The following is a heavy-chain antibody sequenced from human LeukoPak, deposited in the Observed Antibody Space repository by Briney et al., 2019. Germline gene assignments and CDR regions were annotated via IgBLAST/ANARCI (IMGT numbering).Heavy chain of an antibody. CDR1: GGSISSYY. Sequence: PSETLSLTCTVSGGSISSYYWSWIRQPPGKGLEWIGYIYYSGSTNYNPSLKSRVTISVDTSKNQFSLKLSSVTAADTAVYYCARSKYNWNDGDYYYYGMDVWGQGTTATVSS. D-gene: IGHD1-1*01. V-gene: IGHV4-59*01. J-gene: IGHJ6*02. CDR3: ARSKYNWNDGDYYYYGMDV. CDR2: IYYSGST.